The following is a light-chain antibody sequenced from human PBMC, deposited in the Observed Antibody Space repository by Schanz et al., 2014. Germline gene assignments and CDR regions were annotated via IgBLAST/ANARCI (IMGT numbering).Light chain of an antibody. CDR3: QHYSLSPL. V-gene: IGKV3-15*01. CDR1: QSVSSK. CDR2: GAS. J-gene: IGKJ1*01. Sequence: EIVMTQSPATLSVSPGERATLSCRASQSVSSKLAWYQQKPGQAPRLLIYGASTRATGIPARFSGSGSGTDFTLTISRLEPEDFAVYYCQHYSLSPLFGQGTKVDI.